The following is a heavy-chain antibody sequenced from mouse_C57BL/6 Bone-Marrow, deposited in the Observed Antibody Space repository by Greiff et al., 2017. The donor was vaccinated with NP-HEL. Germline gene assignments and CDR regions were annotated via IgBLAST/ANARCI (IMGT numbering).Heavy chain of an antibody. CDR1: GFTFSSYA. CDR2: ISDGGSYT. V-gene: IGHV5-4*03. J-gene: IGHJ3*01. Sequence: EVKLMESGGGLVKPGGSLKLSCAASGFTFSSYAMSWVRQTPEKRLEWVATISDGGSYTYYPDNVKGRFTISRDNAKNNLYLQMSHLKSEDTAMYYCARGGLRRGAWFAYWGQGTLVTVSA. D-gene: IGHD2-12*01. CDR3: ARGGLRRGAWFAY.